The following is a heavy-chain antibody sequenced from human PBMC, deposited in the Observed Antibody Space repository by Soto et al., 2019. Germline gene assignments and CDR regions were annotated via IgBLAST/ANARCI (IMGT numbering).Heavy chain of an antibody. J-gene: IGHJ6*02. Sequence: EASVKVSCKASGYTFTSYGISWVRQAPGQGLEWMGWISAYNGNTNYAQKIQGRVTMTTDTSTSTAYMELRSLRSDDTALYYCARVGYSYGSYGMDVWGQGTTVTVSS. V-gene: IGHV1-18*01. CDR3: ARVGYSYGSYGMDV. D-gene: IGHD5-18*01. CDR1: GYTFTSYG. CDR2: ISAYNGNT.